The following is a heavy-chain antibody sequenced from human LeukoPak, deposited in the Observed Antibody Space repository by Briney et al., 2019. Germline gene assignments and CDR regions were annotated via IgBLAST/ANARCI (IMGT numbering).Heavy chain of an antibody. CDR1: GYTFTGYY. Sequence: ASVKVSCKASGYTFTGYYMYWVRPAPGQGLEWMGWINLNRGGTNYAQKFQGRVTMTRDTSISPAYMELSRLISDDAAVYYCARGGVRGVKGADYWGQGTLVTVSS. D-gene: IGHD3-10*01. V-gene: IGHV1-2*02. CDR3: ARGGVRGVKGADY. J-gene: IGHJ4*02. CDR2: INLNRGGT.